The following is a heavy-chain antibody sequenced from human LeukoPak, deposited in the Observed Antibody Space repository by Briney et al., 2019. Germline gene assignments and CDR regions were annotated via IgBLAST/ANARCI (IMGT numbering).Heavy chain of an antibody. D-gene: IGHD3-22*01. J-gene: IGHJ4*02. CDR2: INHSGST. Sequence: SETLSLTCTVSGGSISSSSYYWGWIRQPPGKGLEWIGEINHSGSTNYNSSLKSRVTISVDTSKNQFSLKLSSVTAADTAVYYCARGTYYYDSSGYYYADDYWGQGTLVTVSS. CDR1: GGSISSSSYY. CDR3: ARGTYYYDSSGYYYADDY. V-gene: IGHV4-39*07.